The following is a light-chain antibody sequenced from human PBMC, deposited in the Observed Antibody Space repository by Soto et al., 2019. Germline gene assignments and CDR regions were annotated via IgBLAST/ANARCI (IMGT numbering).Light chain of an antibody. J-gene: IGKJ1*01. CDR3: QHYGSSRT. Sequence: ETVLTQSPGTLSLSPGERATLSCRASQSVNNDYLAWYQQRPGLAPRLLIFGASGRATGIPDRFSGSGSGPDFTLTISRLEPEDFAVYFCQHYGSSRTFGQGTKWIS. CDR1: QSVNNDY. CDR2: GAS. V-gene: IGKV3-20*01.